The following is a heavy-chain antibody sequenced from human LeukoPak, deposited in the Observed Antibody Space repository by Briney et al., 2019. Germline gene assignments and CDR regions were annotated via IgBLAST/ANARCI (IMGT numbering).Heavy chain of an antibody. D-gene: IGHD1-26*01. CDR1: GYSFTSYW. J-gene: IGHJ4*02. Sequence: GESLKISCKGSGYSFTSYWIGWVRQMPGKGLEWMGIIYPGDSDTRYSPSFQGQVTISADKSISTAYPQWSSLKASDTAMYYCARPSGPVGAHFDYWGQGTLVTVSS. CDR3: ARPSGPVGAHFDY. CDR2: IYPGDSDT. V-gene: IGHV5-51*01.